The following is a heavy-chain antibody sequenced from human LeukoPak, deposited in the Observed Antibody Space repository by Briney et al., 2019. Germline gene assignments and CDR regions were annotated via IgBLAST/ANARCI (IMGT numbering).Heavy chain of an antibody. Sequence: SETLSLTCTVSGGSISSSSYYWGWIRQPPGKGLEWIGSIYYSGSTYYNPSLKSRVTISVDTSKNQFSLKLSSVTAADTAVYYCARVPGEYSYGSDYWGQGTLVTVSS. D-gene: IGHD5-18*01. J-gene: IGHJ4*02. V-gene: IGHV4-39*07. CDR2: IYYSGST. CDR1: GGSISSSSYY. CDR3: ARVPGEYSYGSDY.